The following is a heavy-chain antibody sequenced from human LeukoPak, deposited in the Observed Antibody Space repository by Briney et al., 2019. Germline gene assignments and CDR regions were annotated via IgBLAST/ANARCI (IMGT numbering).Heavy chain of an antibody. V-gene: IGHV3-9*01. CDR2: ISWNSGSI. CDR3: AKGARPTSYYYDSSGYLGAFDI. J-gene: IGHJ3*02. CDR1: GFTFDDYA. Sequence: PGGSLRLSCAASGFTFDDYAMPWVRQAPGKGLEWVSGISWNSGSIGYADSVKGRFTISRDNAKNSLYLQMNSLRAEDTALYYCAKGARPTSYYYDSSGYLGAFDIWGQGTMVTVSS. D-gene: IGHD3-22*01.